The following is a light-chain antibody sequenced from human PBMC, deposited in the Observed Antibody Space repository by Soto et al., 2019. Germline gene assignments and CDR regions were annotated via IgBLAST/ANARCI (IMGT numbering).Light chain of an antibody. Sequence: EIVLTQSPGTLSLSPGERATLSCRASQSVSSNYLAWYQQKPGQAPSLLIYGASSRATGIPDRFSGSGSWTDFTLTITRLEPEDFAVYYCQQYGGSPMYTFGQGTKLEIK. CDR1: QSVSSNY. J-gene: IGKJ2*01. V-gene: IGKV3-20*01. CDR2: GAS. CDR3: QQYGGSPMYT.